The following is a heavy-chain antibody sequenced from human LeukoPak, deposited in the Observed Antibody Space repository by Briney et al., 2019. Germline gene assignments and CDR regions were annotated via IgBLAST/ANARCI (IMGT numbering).Heavy chain of an antibody. CDR3: ARGRGSGY. CDR2: INHSGST. D-gene: IGHD3-10*01. J-gene: IGHJ4*02. Sequence: PSETLSLTCTVSGASISGSGYYWSWIRQPPGKGLEWIGEINHSGSTNYNPSLKSRVTISVDTSKNRFSLKLSSVTAADTAVYYCARGRGSGYWGQGTLVTVSS. CDR1: GASISGSGYY. V-gene: IGHV4-34*01.